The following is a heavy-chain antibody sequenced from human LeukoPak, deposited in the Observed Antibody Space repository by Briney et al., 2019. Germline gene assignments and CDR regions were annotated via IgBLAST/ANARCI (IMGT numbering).Heavy chain of an antibody. D-gene: IGHD3-10*01. CDR1: GFTFDDYG. J-gene: IGHJ3*02. V-gene: IGHV3-20*04. CDR3: ASHLGGSGSYYDAFDI. Sequence: GGSLRLSCAASGFTFDDYGMSWVRQAPGQGLEWVSGINWNVGSTGYADSVKGRFTISRDNAKNSLYLQMSSLRAEDTALYYCASHLGGSGSYYDAFDIWGQGTMVTVSS. CDR2: INWNVGST.